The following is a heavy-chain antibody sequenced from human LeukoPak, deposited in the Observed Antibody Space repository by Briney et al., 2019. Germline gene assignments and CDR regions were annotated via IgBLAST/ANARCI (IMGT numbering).Heavy chain of an antibody. CDR3: TRGPDDFWSGYLSYFDY. CDR2: IRSKAYGGTT. J-gene: IGHJ4*02. CDR1: GFTFCDYA. Sequence: GGSLRLSCTASGFTFCDYAMSWVRQAPGKGLEWVGFIRSKAYGGTTEYAASVKGRFTISRDDSKSIAYLQMNSLKTEDTAVYYCTRGPDDFWSGYLSYFDYWGQGTLVTVSS. V-gene: IGHV3-49*04. D-gene: IGHD3-3*01.